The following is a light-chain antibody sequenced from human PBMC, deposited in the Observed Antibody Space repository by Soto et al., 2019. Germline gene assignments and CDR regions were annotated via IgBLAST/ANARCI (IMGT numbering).Light chain of an antibody. V-gene: IGLV2-8*01. CDR3: SSYGGSNTVV. CDR2: EVS. Sequence: QSALTQPPSASGSPGQSVTISCTGSSSDVGGYNYVSWYQQHPGKAPKLMIYEVSKRPSGVPDRLSDSKSGNTASLTVSGLEVDDEADYYCSSYGGSNTVVFGGGTKLTVL. J-gene: IGLJ2*01. CDR1: SSDVGGYNY.